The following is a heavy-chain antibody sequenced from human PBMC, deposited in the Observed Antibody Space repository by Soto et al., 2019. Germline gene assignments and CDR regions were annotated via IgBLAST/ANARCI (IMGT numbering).Heavy chain of an antibody. V-gene: IGHV5-51*01. CDR1: GYSFTSYW. J-gene: IGHJ6*02. D-gene: IGHD6-6*01. CDR2: IYPGDSDT. Sequence: GESLKISCKGSGYSFTSYWIGWVRQMPGKGLEWMGIIYPGDSDTRYSPSFQGQVTISADKSISTAYLQWSSLKASDTAMYYCASRARSSSHYYGMDVWGQGTTVTVYS. CDR3: ASRARSSSHYYGMDV.